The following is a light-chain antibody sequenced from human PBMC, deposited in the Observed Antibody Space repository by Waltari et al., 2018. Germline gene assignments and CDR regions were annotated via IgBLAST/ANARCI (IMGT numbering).Light chain of an antibody. CDR1: RSDVGGYNA. CDR2: DVV. V-gene: IGLV2-14*03. CDR3: SSYTSSISYV. J-gene: IGLJ1*01. Sequence: QSALTQPASVSGSPGQSITISCTGTRSDVGGYNAVSWYQQHPGKAPKLMIYDVVSRPSGVPNRFPGSKSGNTASLVISGLQADDEADYYCSSYTSSISYVFGTGTKVTVL.